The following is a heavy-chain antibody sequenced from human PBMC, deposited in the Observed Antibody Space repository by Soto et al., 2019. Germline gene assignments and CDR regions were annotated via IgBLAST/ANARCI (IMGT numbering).Heavy chain of an antibody. CDR1: GVSITSGENY. V-gene: IGHV4-31*02. D-gene: IGHD4-17*01. Sequence: QVQLQESGPGLVEPSQTLSLTCSVSGVSITSGENYWSGIRQVPGKGLEWIGFISARGIIDSTPYLKCRVVIAVDTPKNYFALNFSFVSAADTSMYYCARGVGDYDDGAFDIWGRGTMVTVSS. CDR3: ARGVGDYDDGAFDI. CDR2: ISARGII. J-gene: IGHJ3*02.